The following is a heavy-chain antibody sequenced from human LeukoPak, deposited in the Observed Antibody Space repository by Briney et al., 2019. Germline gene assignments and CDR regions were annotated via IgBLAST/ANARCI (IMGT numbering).Heavy chain of an antibody. D-gene: IGHD3-22*01. CDR2: INPNSGGT. CDR1: GYTFTSYD. V-gene: IGHV1-2*06. J-gene: IGHJ5*02. CDR3: ARSGDYYDSSGYYKERNWFDP. Sequence: ASVKVSCKASGYTFTSYDINWVRQATGQGLEWMGRINPNSGGTNYAQKFQGRVTMTRDTSISTAYMELSRLRSDDTAVYYCARSGDYYDSSGYYKERNWFDPWGQGTLVTVSS.